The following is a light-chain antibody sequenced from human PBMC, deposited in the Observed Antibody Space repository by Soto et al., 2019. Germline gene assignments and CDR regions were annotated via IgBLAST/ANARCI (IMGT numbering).Light chain of an antibody. CDR2: DVS. V-gene: IGLV2-11*01. Sequence: QSVLTQPRSVSGSPGQSVTISCTGTSSDVCGYNFVSWYQQHPGKAPKLMIYDVSKRPSGVPDRFSGSKSGNTASLTISGLQAEDEADYYCCSYAGSYTWVFGTGTKVTVL. J-gene: IGLJ1*01. CDR3: CSYAGSYTWV. CDR1: SSDVCGYNF.